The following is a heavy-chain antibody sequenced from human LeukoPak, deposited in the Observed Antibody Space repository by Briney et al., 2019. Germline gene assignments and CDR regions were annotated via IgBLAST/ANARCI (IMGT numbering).Heavy chain of an antibody. Sequence: GGSLRLSCVASGFIFSNYWMSWVRQVPGKGLEWVANMKQDGREKYLVDSVKGRFTISRDNAKNSLYLQMNRLRAEDTAVYYCARGPYGSGSPPYYYYDMDVWGKGTTVTISS. CDR3: ARGPYGSGSPPYYYYDMDV. CDR2: MKQDGREK. V-gene: IGHV3-7*01. CDR1: GFIFSNYW. J-gene: IGHJ6*03. D-gene: IGHD3-10*01.